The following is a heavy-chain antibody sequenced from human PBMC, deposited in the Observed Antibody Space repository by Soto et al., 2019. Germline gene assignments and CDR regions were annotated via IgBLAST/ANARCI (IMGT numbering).Heavy chain of an antibody. J-gene: IGHJ6*03. Sequence: PGGSLRLSCAASGFTFSSYSMNWVRQAPGKGLEWVSYISSSSSTIYYADSVKGRFTIPRDNAKNSLYLQMNSLRAEDTAVYYCVRGSPRYEYCSGGSCYSFGYYYYMDVWGKGTTVTVSS. CDR2: ISSSSSTI. V-gene: IGHV3-48*01. D-gene: IGHD2-15*01. CDR1: GFTFSSYS. CDR3: VRGSPRYEYCSGGSCYSFGYYYYMDV.